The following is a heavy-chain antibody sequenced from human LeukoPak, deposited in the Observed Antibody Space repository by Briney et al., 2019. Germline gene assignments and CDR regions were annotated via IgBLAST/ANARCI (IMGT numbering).Heavy chain of an antibody. CDR3: ATLVATTRFDY. CDR2: VSSDGGTK. V-gene: IGHV3-30*03. CDR1: KFTFSNYG. Sequence: GGSLRLSCTASKFTFSNYGMQWVRQAPGKGLEWVAVVSSDGGTKYYADSVKGRFTISRDNSRNTMYLQMDSLRAEDTAVYYCATLVATTRFDYWGQGTLATVSS. J-gene: IGHJ4*02. D-gene: IGHD5-12*01.